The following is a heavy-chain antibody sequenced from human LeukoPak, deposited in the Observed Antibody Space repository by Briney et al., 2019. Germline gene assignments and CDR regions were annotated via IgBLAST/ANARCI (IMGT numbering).Heavy chain of an antibody. CDR1: GGSISSHY. D-gene: IGHD6-13*01. CDR2: MYDTVNT. Sequence: SETLSLTRTVPGGSISSHYWSWVRQPPAKGLERIGSMYDTVNTKDNPSLTSRLTLSADTSKNQFSLKLSSVTASDTAVYYCARHEYSSSHFDYWGQGTLVTVSS. V-gene: IGHV4-59*08. CDR3: ARHEYSSSHFDY. J-gene: IGHJ4*02.